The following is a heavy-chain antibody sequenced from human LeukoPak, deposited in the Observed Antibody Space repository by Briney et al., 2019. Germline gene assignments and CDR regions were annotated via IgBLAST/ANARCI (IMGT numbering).Heavy chain of an antibody. CDR1: GYSLSSTYY. D-gene: IGHD6-13*01. CDR2: IYYSGST. Sequence: SETLSLTCTVSGYSLSSTYYWSWIRQPPGKGLEWIGYIYYSGSTYYNPSLKSRVTISVDTSKNQFSLKLSSVTAADTAVYYCARVTQLVLFLDYWGQGTLVTVSS. V-gene: IGHV4-30-4*08. CDR3: ARVTQLVLFLDY. J-gene: IGHJ4*02.